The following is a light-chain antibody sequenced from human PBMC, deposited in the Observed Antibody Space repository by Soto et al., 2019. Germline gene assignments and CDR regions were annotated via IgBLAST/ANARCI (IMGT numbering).Light chain of an antibody. V-gene: IGKV3-15*01. CDR2: GAS. Sequence: EVVMTQSPATLSVSLGETATLSCRAGQSVRNNLAWYQQKRGQAPRLLIYGASTRAAGIPARFSGTGSGTEFTLTISSLQSEDFAVYYCQQYTNWPPITFGQGTRLEIK. J-gene: IGKJ5*01. CDR3: QQYTNWPPIT. CDR1: QSVRNN.